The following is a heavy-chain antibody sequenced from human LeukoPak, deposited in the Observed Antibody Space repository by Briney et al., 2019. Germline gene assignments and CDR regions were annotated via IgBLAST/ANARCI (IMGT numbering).Heavy chain of an antibody. CDR1: GGSFSGYY. CDR3: ARHVSALIDY. V-gene: IGHV4-34*01. CDR2: INHSGST. J-gene: IGHJ4*02. Sequence: SETLSLTCAVYGGSFSGYYWSWIRQPPGKGLEWIGEINHSGSTNYNPSLKSRVTISVDTSKNQFSLKLSSVTAADTAVYYCARHVSALIDYWGQGTLVTVSS. D-gene: IGHD3-10*02.